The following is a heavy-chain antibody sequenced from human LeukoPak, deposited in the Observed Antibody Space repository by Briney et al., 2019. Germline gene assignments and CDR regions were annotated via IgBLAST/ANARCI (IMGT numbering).Heavy chain of an antibody. D-gene: IGHD6-6*01. J-gene: IGHJ4*02. Sequence: AGSLRLSCAASGFTFSSYAMNWVRQPPRTGMGLVSVISNSGGGTYYADSAKGRFTISRDNSKNTLYLQMNSLRAEDTALYFCAKGRSQYTRNNPDYWGQGTLVTVSS. CDR2: ISNSGGGT. V-gene: IGHV3-23*01. CDR3: AKGRSQYTRNNPDY. CDR1: GFTFSSYA.